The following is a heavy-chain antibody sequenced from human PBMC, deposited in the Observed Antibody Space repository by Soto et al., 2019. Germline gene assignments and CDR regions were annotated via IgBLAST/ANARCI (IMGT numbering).Heavy chain of an antibody. Sequence: SETLSLPCTVSAGSLSRYYWSWFRQPPGKKLEWIGYIYYSGSTNYNPSLKSRVTISVDTSKNQFSLKLSSVTAGDTAVNNSARGGSRQIWRGESYLDFCGQETVIT. CDR1: AGSLSRYY. CDR3: ARGGSRQIWRGESYLDF. D-gene: IGHD5-18*01. CDR2: IYYSGST. J-gene: IGHJ4*02. V-gene: IGHV4-59*01.